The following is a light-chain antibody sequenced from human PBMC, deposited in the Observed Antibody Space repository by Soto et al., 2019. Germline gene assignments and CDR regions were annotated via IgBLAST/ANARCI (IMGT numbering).Light chain of an antibody. CDR3: CSYAGSYTYV. V-gene: IGLV2-11*01. CDR1: SSDVGDYDY. Sequence: QSALTQPRSVSGSPGQPVTISCTGTSSDVGDYDYVSWYQQHPGKAPKLMIYDVSKRPSGVPDRFSGSKSGNTASLTISGLQAEDEADYYCCSYAGSYTYVFGTGTKVTVL. CDR2: DVS. J-gene: IGLJ1*01.